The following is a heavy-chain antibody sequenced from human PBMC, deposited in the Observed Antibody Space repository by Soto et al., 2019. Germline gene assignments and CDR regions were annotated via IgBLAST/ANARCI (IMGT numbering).Heavy chain of an antibody. CDR3: AQDRMSRNCVWDPFDV. CDR2: IGSFGDDT. J-gene: IGHJ3*01. CDR1: GFIFSAYA. V-gene: IGHV3-23*04. D-gene: IGHD1-20*01. Sequence: VQLVESGGGVVQPGRSLRLSCAASGFIFSAYAMTWVRQAPGKGLEWVSSIGSFGDDTDYADDVKGRFIISRDKSKNTLYQQMNRLRADDTAIYYCAQDRMSRNCVWDPFDVWGQGTVVTVSS.